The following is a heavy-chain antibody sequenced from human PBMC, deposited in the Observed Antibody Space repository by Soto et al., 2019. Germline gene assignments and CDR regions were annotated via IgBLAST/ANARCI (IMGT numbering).Heavy chain of an antibody. CDR1: GGTFSSYA. J-gene: IGHJ4*02. D-gene: IGHD3-10*01. CDR3: AREVRYYYGT. V-gene: IGHV1-69*13. Sequence: GASVKVSCKASGGTFSSYAISWVRQAPGQGLEWMGGIIPIFGTANYAQKFQGRVTITADESTSTAYMELSSLRSEDTAVYYCAREVRYYYGTWGQGTLVTVSS. CDR2: IIPIFGTA.